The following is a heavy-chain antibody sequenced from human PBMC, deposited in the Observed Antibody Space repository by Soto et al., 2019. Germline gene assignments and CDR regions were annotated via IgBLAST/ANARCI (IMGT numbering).Heavy chain of an antibody. CDR2: INPSGGST. D-gene: IGHD6-13*01. CDR3: ARDRGSSSWNPYYYYYYMDV. CDR1: GGTFSSYY. V-gene: IGHV1-46*03. J-gene: IGHJ6*03. Sequence: EASVKVSCKASGGTFSSYYMHWVRQAPGQGLEWMGIINPSGGSTSYAQKFQGRVTMTRDTSTSTVYMELSSLRSEDTAVYYCARDRGSSSWNPYYYYYYMDVWGKGTTVTVSS.